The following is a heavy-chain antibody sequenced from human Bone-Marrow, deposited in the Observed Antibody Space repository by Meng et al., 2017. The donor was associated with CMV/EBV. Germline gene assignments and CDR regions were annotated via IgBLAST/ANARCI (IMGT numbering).Heavy chain of an antibody. Sequence: VASGFTFSDYAMSWVRQAPGKGLECVSSISNSGRSTYYADSVKGRFTFSRDNSNSTLFLQMNDLRAEDTGVYYCAKYVGPTFWYFDLWGRGTLVTVSS. V-gene: IGHV3-23*01. CDR3: AKYVGPTFWYFDL. D-gene: IGHD1-26*01. CDR1: GFTFSDYA. J-gene: IGHJ2*01. CDR2: ISNSGRST.